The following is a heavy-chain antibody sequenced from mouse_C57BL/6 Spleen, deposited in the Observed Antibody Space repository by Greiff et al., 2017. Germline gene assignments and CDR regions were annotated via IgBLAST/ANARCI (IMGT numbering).Heavy chain of an antibody. J-gene: IGHJ4*01. CDR3: ACEEGNWYYALGC. CDR1: GFTFSDYY. CDR2: IYYDGSST. D-gene: IGHD4-1*01. V-gene: IGHV5-16*01. Sequence: DVLLLESEAGLVQPGSSMKLSCTASGFTFSDYYMAWVRQVPEQGLEWVGNIYYDGSSTYYLDSFKGRFSITRDNAKNILYLQMSSLKSEDTAAYYCACEEGNWYYALGCWGQATSVTVAT.